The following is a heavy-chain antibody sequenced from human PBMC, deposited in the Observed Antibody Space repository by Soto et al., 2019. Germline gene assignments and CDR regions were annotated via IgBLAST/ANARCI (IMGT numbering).Heavy chain of an antibody. D-gene: IGHD6-19*01. CDR1: GFTFSTYA. J-gene: IGHJ4*02. CDR2: ISYDGSNK. CDR3: ARDKSLYSSGWHNRHFDY. Sequence: QVQLVESGGGVVQPGRSLRLSCAASGFTFSTYAMHWVRQAPGKGLEWVAVISYDGSNKYYADSVRGRFTISRDNSKNTLYMQMNGLRAEDTAVYYCARDKSLYSSGWHNRHFDYWGQGTLVTLSS. V-gene: IGHV3-30-3*01.